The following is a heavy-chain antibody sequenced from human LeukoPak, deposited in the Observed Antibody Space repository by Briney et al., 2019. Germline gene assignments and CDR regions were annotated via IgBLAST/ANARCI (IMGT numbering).Heavy chain of an antibody. V-gene: IGHV1-69*13. CDR1: GGTFSSYA. CDR2: IIPIFGTA. CDR3: AREGISLRTDAFDI. Sequence: SVNVSCKASGGTFSSYAISWVRQAPGQGLEWMGGIIPIFGTANYAQKFQGRVTITADESTSTAYMELSSLRSEDTAVYYCAREGISLRTDAFDIWGQGTMVTVSS. D-gene: IGHD2-15*01. J-gene: IGHJ3*02.